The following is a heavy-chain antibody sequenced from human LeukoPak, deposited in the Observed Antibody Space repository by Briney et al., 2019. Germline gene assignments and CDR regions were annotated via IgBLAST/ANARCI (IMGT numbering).Heavy chain of an antibody. J-gene: IGHJ4*02. CDR3: ARHVGISF. CDR2: IREDGTEK. Sequence: SGGSLRLSCTASGFTFSGAWMTWVRQAPGKGLEWVANIREDGTEKNYVDSVKGRFTISRDSAKNSLFLQMSNLRDDDTAIYYCARHVGISFWGQGTLVTVSS. D-gene: IGHD7-27*01. CDR1: GFTFSGAW. V-gene: IGHV3-7*01.